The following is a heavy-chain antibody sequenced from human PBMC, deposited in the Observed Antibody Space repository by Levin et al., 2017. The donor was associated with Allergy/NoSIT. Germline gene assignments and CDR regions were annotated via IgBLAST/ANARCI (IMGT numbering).Heavy chain of an antibody. Sequence: ASVKVSCNTSGYTFTDYYMHWVRQAPGQGLEWMGWINPNSGGTNYAQKFQGRVTLTRDTSISTAYMDLSSLTSDDTAVYYCARPFDWKSPKRAGFGPWGQGTLVTVSS. CDR2: INPNSGGT. D-gene: IGHD1-1*01. J-gene: IGHJ5*02. CDR3: ARPFDWKSPKRAGFGP. CDR1: GYTFTDYY. V-gene: IGHV1-2*02.